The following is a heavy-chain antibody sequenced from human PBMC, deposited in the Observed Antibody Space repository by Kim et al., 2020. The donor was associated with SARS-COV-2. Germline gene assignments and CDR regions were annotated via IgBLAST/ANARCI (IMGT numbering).Heavy chain of an antibody. CDR1: GYTFTNYA. J-gene: IGHJ4*02. V-gene: IGHV1-3*01. CDR2: INAGYGDR. D-gene: IGHD1-26*01. Sequence: ASVKVSCKASGYTFTNYAMHWVRQAPGQRLEWLGWINAGYGDRRYSQNFQGRLTITRDTSASTAYMEMSSLSAEDTAVYYCARDTNRGSYFDYWGQGTLVTAYS. CDR3: ARDTNRGSYFDY.